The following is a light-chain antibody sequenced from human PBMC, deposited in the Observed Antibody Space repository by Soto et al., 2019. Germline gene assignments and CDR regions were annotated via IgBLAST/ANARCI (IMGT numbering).Light chain of an antibody. J-gene: IGKJ1*01. CDR3: QQYNNWPPWT. CDR1: QSLRSS. Sequence: ETMMTQSPDTLSLSLGERATLSCRASQSLRSSLAWYQQKPGQAPRLLIYDASTRATGIPARFSGSGSGTEFTLTISSLQSEDFAVYYCQQYNNWPPWTFGQGTKV. V-gene: IGKV3-15*01. CDR2: DAS.